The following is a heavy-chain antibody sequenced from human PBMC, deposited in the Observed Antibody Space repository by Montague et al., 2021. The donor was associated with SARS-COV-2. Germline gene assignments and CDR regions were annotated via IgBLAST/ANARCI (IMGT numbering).Heavy chain of an antibody. D-gene: IGHD3-10*01. J-gene: IGHJ4*02. CDR1: GFTFSSYS. CDR3: ARDQVLWFGEHVV. V-gene: IGHV3-48*02. Sequence: SLRLSCAASGFTFSSYSTNWVRQTPGKGLEWVSYISSSSSTIYYADSVKGRFTISRDNAKNSLYLQMNSLRDEDTAVYYCARDQVLWFGEHVVWGQGTLVTVSS. CDR2: ISSSSSTI.